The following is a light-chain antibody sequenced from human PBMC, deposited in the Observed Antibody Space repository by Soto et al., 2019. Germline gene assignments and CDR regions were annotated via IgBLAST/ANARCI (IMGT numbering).Light chain of an antibody. CDR1: QSVSSNY. CDR3: QQYGSLSWT. J-gene: IGKJ1*01. CDR2: GAS. Sequence: DIVLTQSPGTLSLSPGERATLSSRASQSVSSNYLAWYQQRPGQAPRLLIYGASTRATGIPDRFSGSGSGTDFTLTISRLEPEDFAVYYCQQYGSLSWTFGQGTKVEIK. V-gene: IGKV3-20*01.